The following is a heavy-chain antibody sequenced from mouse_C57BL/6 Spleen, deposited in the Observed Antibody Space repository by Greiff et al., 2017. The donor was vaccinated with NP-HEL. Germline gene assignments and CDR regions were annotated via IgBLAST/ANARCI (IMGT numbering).Heavy chain of an antibody. Sequence: QVHVKQSGAELARPGASVKLSCKASGYTFTSYGISWVKQRTGQGLEWIGEIYPRSGNTYYNEKFKGKATLTADKSSSTAYMELRSLTSEDSAVYFCAREGDDGPWFAYWGQGTLVTVSA. D-gene: IGHD2-3*01. V-gene: IGHV1-81*01. CDR1: GYTFTSYG. CDR3: AREGDDGPWFAY. CDR2: IYPRSGNT. J-gene: IGHJ3*01.